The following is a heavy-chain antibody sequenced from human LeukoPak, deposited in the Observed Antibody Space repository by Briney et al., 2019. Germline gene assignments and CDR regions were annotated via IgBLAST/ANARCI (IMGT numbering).Heavy chain of an antibody. D-gene: IGHD2-2*01. CDR2: INHSGST. CDR3: AREGIVVVPAATGHYFDY. V-gene: IGHV4-34*01. CDR1: GGSFSGYY. J-gene: IGHJ4*02. Sequence: SETLSLTCAVYGGSFSGYYWSWIRQPPGEGLEWIGEINHSGSTNYNPSLKSRVTISVDTSKNQFSLKLSSVTAADTAVYYCAREGIVVVPAATGHYFDYWGQGTLVTVSS.